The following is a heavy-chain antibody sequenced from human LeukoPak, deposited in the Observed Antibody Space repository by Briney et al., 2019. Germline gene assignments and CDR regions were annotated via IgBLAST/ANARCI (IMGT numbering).Heavy chain of an antibody. D-gene: IGHD4-17*01. Sequence: PGGSLRLSCAASGFTFSSYAMSWVRQAPGKGLEWVSAISGSGGSTYYADSVKGRFTISRDSSKSTLYLQMNSLRAEDTAVYYCAKGPGDYVNYFDYWGQGTLVTVSS. CDR3: AKGPGDYVNYFDY. CDR2: ISGSGGST. V-gene: IGHV3-23*01. J-gene: IGHJ4*02. CDR1: GFTFSSYA.